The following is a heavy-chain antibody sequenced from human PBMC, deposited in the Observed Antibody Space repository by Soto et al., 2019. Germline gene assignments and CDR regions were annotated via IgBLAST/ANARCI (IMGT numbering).Heavy chain of an antibody. CDR3: ARDKTIFGVVDLFDY. D-gene: IGHD3-3*01. Sequence: GGSLRLSCAASGFTFSSYAMHWVRQAPGKGLEWVAVISYDGSNKYYADSVKGRFTISRDNSKNTLYLQMNSLRAEDTAVYYCARDKTIFGVVDLFDYWGQGTLVTVSS. CDR2: ISYDGSNK. CDR1: GFTFSSYA. J-gene: IGHJ4*02. V-gene: IGHV3-30-3*01.